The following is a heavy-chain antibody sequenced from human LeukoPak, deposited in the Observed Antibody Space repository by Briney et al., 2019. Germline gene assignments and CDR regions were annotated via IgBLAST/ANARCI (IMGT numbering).Heavy chain of an antibody. V-gene: IGHV3-23*01. J-gene: IGHJ4*02. D-gene: IGHD2-21*01. Sequence: GGSLRLSCAASGFTFSSYAMSWVRQAPGKGLEWVSTISGSGGSTYYADSVKGRFTISRDNSKNTLYLQMNSLRAEDTAVYYCAKRGIRAGGAHDYWGQGTLVTVSS. CDR2: ISGSGGST. CDR1: GFTFSSYA. CDR3: AKRGIRAGGAHDY.